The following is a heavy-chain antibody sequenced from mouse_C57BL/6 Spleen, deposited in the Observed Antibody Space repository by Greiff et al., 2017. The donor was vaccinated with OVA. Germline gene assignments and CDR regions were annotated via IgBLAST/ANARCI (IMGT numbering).Heavy chain of an antibody. D-gene: IGHD2-2*01. V-gene: IGHV1-52*01. CDR1: GYTFTSYW. J-gene: IGHJ2*01. Sequence: QVQLQQPGAELVRPGSSVKLSCKASGYTFTSYWMHWVKQRPIQGLEWIGNIDPSDSETHYNQKFKDKATLTVDKSSSTAYMQLSSLTSEDSAVYYCARPIKPGYYLDYWGQGATLTVSS. CDR3: ARPIKPGYYLDY. CDR2: IDPSDSET.